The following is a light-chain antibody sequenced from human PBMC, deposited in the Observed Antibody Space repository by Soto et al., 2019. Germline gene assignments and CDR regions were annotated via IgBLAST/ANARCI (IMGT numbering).Light chain of an antibody. CDR3: QQYSNWPPLYT. CDR1: QSVSSY. V-gene: IGKV3-15*01. J-gene: IGKJ2*01. CDR2: DAS. Sequence: EIVMTQSPATLSVSPGERATLSCRASQSVSSYLAWYQQKPGLPPRLLIYDASTRSTGIPDRFSGSWSGTDFSLTVSSLQSADFAVYDWQQYSNWPPLYTFGRGTKLESK.